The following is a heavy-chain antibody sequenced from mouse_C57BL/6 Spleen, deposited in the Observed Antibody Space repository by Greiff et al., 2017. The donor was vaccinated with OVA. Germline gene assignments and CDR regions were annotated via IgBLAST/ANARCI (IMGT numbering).Heavy chain of an antibody. J-gene: IGHJ2*01. D-gene: IGHD2-2*01. CDR2: IYPGSGST. CDR3: ARGGYDVRAYFDY. Sequence: QVQLKQPGAELVKPGASVKMSCKASGYTFTSYWITWVKQRPGQGLEWIGDIYPGSGSTNYNEKFKSKATLTVDTSSSTAYMQLSSLTSEDSAVYYCARGGYDVRAYFDYWGQGTTLTVSS. CDR1: GYTFTSYW. V-gene: IGHV1-55*01.